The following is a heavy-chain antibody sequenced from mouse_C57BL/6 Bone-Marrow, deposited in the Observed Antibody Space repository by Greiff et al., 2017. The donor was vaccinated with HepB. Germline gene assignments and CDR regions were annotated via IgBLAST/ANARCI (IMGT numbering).Heavy chain of an antibody. V-gene: IGHV1-59*01. CDR3: ARFVYYGSSYNAMDY. Sequence: QVQLQQPGAELVRPGTSVKLSCKASGYTFTSYWMHWVKQRPGQGLEWIGVIDPSDSYTNYNQKFKGKATLTVDTSSSTSYMQLSSLTSEDSAVYYCARFVYYGSSYNAMDYWGQGTSVTVSS. D-gene: IGHD1-1*01. CDR1: GYTFTSYW. CDR2: IDPSDSYT. J-gene: IGHJ4*01.